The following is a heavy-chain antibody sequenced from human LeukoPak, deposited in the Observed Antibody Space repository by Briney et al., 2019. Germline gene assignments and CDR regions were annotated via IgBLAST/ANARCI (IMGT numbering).Heavy chain of an antibody. V-gene: IGHV3-23*01. Sequence: GGSLRLSCAASGFTFKNSAMSWVRQAPGRGLEWDSTISGSRDNSYYADSVKGRFTISRDFSQNTLYLEMNSLTADDTALYYCAKDLWFGGSAFDSWGQGTLVTVSS. D-gene: IGHD3-10*01. J-gene: IGHJ4*01. CDR1: GFTFKNSA. CDR3: AKDLWFGGSAFDS. CDR2: ISGSRDNS.